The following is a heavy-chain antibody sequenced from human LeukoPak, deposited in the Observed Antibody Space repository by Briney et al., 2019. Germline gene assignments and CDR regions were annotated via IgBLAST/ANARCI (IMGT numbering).Heavy chain of an antibody. V-gene: IGHV3-23*01. CDR3: AKAEASGYNYGPFDD. Sequence: SGGSLRLSCTTSGFAFTGYGLNWVRQAPGKGLEWISSMSGNAVDAYYADSVKGRFTISRDTSKDTLYLQMNSLRDEDTALYYCAKAEASGYNYGPFDDWGQGTLVTVSS. J-gene: IGHJ4*02. CDR2: MSGNAVDA. D-gene: IGHD5-18*01. CDR1: GFAFTGYG.